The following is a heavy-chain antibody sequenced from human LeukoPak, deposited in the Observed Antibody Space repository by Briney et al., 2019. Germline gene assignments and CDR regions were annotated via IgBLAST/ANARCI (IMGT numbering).Heavy chain of an antibody. J-gene: IGHJ4*02. CDR2: ISYDGSNK. Sequence: GGSLRLSCAASGFTFSSYGMHWVRQAPGKGLEWVAVISYDGSNKYYADSVKGRFTISRDNSKNTLYLQMNSLRAEDTAVYYCARHRFGSGILTDYWGQGTLVTVSS. CDR1: GFTFSSYG. D-gene: IGHD3-10*01. CDR3: ARHRFGSGILTDY. V-gene: IGHV3-30*03.